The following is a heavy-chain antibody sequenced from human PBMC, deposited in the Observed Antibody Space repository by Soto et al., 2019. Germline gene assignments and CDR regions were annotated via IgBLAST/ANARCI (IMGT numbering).Heavy chain of an antibody. CDR1: GFTFSGLG. V-gene: IGHV3-33*01. J-gene: IGHJ4*02. D-gene: IGHD1-26*01. CDR3: ARDGVGHTTFFGYFDY. CDR2: IRYDGSNI. Sequence: ESVGGVVQPGRSLRLSCAASGFTFSGLGMHWVRQAPGKGLEWVAVIRYDGSNIYYADAVKGRFTISRDNSKDTLYLQMNSLRADDTAVYYCARDGVGHTTFFGYFDYWGPGILVTDSS.